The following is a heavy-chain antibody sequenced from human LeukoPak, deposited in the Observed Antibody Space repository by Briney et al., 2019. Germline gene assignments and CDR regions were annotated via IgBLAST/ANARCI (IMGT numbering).Heavy chain of an antibody. CDR1: GGSISSSSYY. CDR3: ARTDLSSSRTSTPYMDV. CDR2: IYYSGST. Sequence: SETLSLTCTVSGGSISSSSYYWGWIRQPRGKGLEWIGSIYYSGSTYYHPSLKSRVTISVDTSKNQFSLKLSSVTAADTAVYYCARTDLSSSRTSTPYMDVWGKGTTVTVSS. J-gene: IGHJ6*03. V-gene: IGHV4-39*01. D-gene: IGHD6-6*01.